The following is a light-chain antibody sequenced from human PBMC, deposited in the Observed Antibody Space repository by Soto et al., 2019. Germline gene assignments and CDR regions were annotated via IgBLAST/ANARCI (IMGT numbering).Light chain of an antibody. CDR1: NSNIGTGYY. J-gene: IGLJ2*01. CDR3: QSFDSSLNGVV. Sequence: QAVVTQPPSVSGAPGQRVTISCTGSNSNIGTGYYVHWYQQLPGTAPKLLIYANSNRPSGVPDRVSGSKSGTSASLAITGLQAEDEADYYCQSFDSSLNGVVFGGGTKLTVL. V-gene: IGLV1-40*01. CDR2: ANS.